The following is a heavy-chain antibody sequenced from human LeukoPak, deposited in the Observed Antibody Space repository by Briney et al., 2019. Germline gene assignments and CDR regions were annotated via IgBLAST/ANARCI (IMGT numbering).Heavy chain of an antibody. CDR3: ASAPMPYDAFDI. J-gene: IGHJ3*02. Sequence: ASVKVSCKASGYTFTGYYMHWVRQAPGQGLEWMGRINPNSGGTNYAQKFQGGVTMTRDTSISTAYMELSRLRSDDTAVYYCASAPMPYDAFDIWGQGTMVTVSS. CDR1: GYTFTGYY. CDR2: INPNSGGT. V-gene: IGHV1-2*06. D-gene: IGHD2-2*01.